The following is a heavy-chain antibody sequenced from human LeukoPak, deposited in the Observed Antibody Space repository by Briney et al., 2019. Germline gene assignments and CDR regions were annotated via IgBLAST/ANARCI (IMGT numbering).Heavy chain of an antibody. V-gene: IGHV1-69*05. Sequence: GASVKVSCKASGGTFSSYAISWVRQAPGQGLEWMGGIIPIFGTANYAQKFQGRVTMTTDTSASTAYMELTSLRSDDTAVYYCARVYSTNYYGSGDRPFLFDYWGQGTVVTVSS. CDR1: GGTFSSYA. J-gene: IGHJ4*02. CDR3: ARVYSTNYYGSGDRPFLFDY. D-gene: IGHD3-10*01. CDR2: IIPIFGTA.